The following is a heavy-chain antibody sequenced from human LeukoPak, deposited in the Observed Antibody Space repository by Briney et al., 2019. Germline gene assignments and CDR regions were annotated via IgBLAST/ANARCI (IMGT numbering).Heavy chain of an antibody. V-gene: IGHV4-34*01. CDR1: GGSFSGYY. CDR2: INHSGST. Sequence: SETLSLTCAVYGGSFSGYYWSWIRQPPGKGLEWIGEINHSGSTNYNPSLKSRVTISVDTSKNQFSLKLSSVTAADTAVYYCARHPDIVVVVAATPGWFDPWGQGTLVTVSS. J-gene: IGHJ5*02. D-gene: IGHD2-15*01. CDR3: ARHPDIVVVVAATPGWFDP.